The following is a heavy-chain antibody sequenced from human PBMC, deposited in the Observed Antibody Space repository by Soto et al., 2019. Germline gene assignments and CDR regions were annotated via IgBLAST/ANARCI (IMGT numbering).Heavy chain of an antibody. Sequence: PGGSLRLSCAAPGFTFSSYGMHWVRQAPGKGLEWVAVIWYDGSNKYYADSVKGRFTISRDNSKNTLYLQMNSLRAEDTAVYYCARDRRLRLGELSLYWPYGMDVWGQGTTVTVSS. V-gene: IGHV3-33*01. CDR1: GFTFSSYG. J-gene: IGHJ6*02. CDR3: ARDRRLRLGELSLYWPYGMDV. CDR2: IWYDGSNK. D-gene: IGHD3-16*02.